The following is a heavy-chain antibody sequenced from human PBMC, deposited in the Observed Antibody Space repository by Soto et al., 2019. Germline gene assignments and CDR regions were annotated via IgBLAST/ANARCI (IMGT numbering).Heavy chain of an antibody. CDR1: GFTFSSYA. CDR3: AKDRLSSGWFRYFAY. D-gene: IGHD6-19*01. V-gene: IGHV3-23*01. CDR2: ISGSGGST. Sequence: EVQLLESGGSLVQPGGSLRLSCAASGFTFSSYAMSWVRQAPGKGLEWVSAISGSGGSTYYADSVKGRFTISRDNSXXTLYLQMNSLRAEDTAVYYCAKDRLSSGWFRYFAYWGQGTLVTVSS. J-gene: IGHJ4*02.